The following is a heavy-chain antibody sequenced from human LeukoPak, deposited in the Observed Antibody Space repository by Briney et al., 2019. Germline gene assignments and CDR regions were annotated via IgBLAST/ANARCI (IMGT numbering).Heavy chain of an antibody. V-gene: IGHV1-46*03. Sequence: ASVKVSCKASGYTFTSYYMHWVRQAPGQGLEWMGIINPSGGSTSYAQKFQGRVTMTRDMSTSTVYMELSSLRSEDTAVYYCASQTGYSSGTTDYFDYWGQGTLVTVSS. J-gene: IGHJ4*02. D-gene: IGHD6-19*01. CDR3: ASQTGYSSGTTDYFDY. CDR1: GYTFTSYY. CDR2: INPSGGST.